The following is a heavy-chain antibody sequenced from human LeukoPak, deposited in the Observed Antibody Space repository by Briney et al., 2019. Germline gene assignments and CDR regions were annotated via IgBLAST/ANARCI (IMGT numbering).Heavy chain of an antibody. V-gene: IGHV3-33*01. CDR3: ARDRNYDFWTGGMDV. CDR2: IWYDGSNK. D-gene: IGHD3-3*01. Sequence: GGSLRLSCAASGFTFSSYGMHWVRQAPGKGLEWVAVIWYDGSNKYYADSVKGRFTISRDNSKNTLYLQMNSLRAEDTAVYYCARDRNYDFWTGGMDVWGQGTTVTVSS. CDR1: GFTFSSYG. J-gene: IGHJ6*02.